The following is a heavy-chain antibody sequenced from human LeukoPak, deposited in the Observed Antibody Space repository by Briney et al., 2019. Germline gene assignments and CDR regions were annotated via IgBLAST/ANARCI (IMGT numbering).Heavy chain of an antibody. V-gene: IGHV3-48*01. CDR2: ISSSSSTI. CDR1: GFTFSSYS. Sequence: GGSLRLSCAASGFTFSSYSMNWVRQAPGKGLEWVSYISSSSSTIYYADSVKGRFTISRDNAKNSLYLQMNSLRAEDTAVYYCAREDAYGDYYYGMDVWGQGTTVTVSS. D-gene: IGHD4-17*01. CDR3: AREDAYGDYYYGMDV. J-gene: IGHJ6*02.